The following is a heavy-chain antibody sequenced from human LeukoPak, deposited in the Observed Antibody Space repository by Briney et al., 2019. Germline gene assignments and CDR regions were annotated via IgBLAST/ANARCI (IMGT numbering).Heavy chain of an antibody. CDR2: ITSGIGRT. D-gene: IGHD3-10*01. V-gene: IGHV3-23*01. J-gene: IGHJ6*02. Sequence: SGGSLRLSCAASGFTFSNYAMSWVRQAPGKGLEWVSSITSGIGRTYYADSVKGRFTISRDDSKKTLYLQMSSLRAEDTAVYYCAKGRGGEGLLWFGEGIYYGMDVWGQGTTVTVSS. CDR1: GFTFSNYA. CDR3: AKGRGGEGLLWFGEGIYYGMDV.